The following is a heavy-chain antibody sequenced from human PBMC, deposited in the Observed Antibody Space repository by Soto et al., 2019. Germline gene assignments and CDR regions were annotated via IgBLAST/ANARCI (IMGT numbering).Heavy chain of an antibody. CDR1: GGSISSNNG. D-gene: IGHD6-13*01. CDR3: ARNIPADLYFDL. J-gene: IGHJ2*01. CDR2: IYHSGST. V-gene: IGHV4-4*02. Sequence: QVQLQESGPGLVKPSGTLSLTCAVSGGSISSNNGWSWVRQPPGKGLEWIGEIYHSGSTNYNPSLKIRVTISVDKSKNQCSLKLSSVTATDTAVYYCARNIPADLYFDLWGRGTLVTVSS.